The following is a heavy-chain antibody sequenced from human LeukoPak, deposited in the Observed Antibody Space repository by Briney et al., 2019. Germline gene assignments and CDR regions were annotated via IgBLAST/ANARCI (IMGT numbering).Heavy chain of an antibody. CDR3: ARSSGTSCHARYWYFDL. V-gene: IGHV2-70*20. D-gene: IGHD2-2*01. Sequence: VSGPTLVNPTQTLTLTCTFSGFSLSTRGMCVSWVRQPPGKALEWLALIDGDDDKYYSTSLETRLAISKDTSKNQVVLTMTNMDPVDTATYYCARSSGTSCHARYWYFDLWGRGTLVTVSS. CDR1: GFSLSTRGMC. J-gene: IGHJ2*01. CDR2: IDGDDDK.